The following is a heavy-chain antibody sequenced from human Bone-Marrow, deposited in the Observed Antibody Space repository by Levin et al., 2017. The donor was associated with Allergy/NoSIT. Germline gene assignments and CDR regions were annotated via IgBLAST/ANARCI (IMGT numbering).Heavy chain of an antibody. CDR3: ARQRVYSHGNFDY. D-gene: IGHD5-18*01. J-gene: IGHJ4*02. CDR1: GGSISSSDYY. Sequence: NASETLSLTCTVSGGSISSSDYYWNWIRQPPGKGLEWIGYIYYSGSTYYNPSLKSRVTISVDTSKNQFSLKLTSVTAADTAVYYCARQRVYSHGNFDYWGQGTLVTVSS. V-gene: IGHV4-30-4*01. CDR2: IYYSGST.